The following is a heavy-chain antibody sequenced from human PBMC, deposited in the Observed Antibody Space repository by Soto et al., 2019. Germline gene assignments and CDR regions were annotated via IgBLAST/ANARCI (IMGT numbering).Heavy chain of an antibody. CDR1: GASINISGYY. J-gene: IGHJ5*02. CDR2: VSYVGST. Sequence: QLQLQESGPGLVKPSETLSLTCTVSGASINISGYYWGWIRQSPGKGLEWIGSVSYVGSTYYNPSVKSRLSMPVDTSKNQFSLKLSSVTAADTAMYYCARRGLNAPFAPWGQGILVTVSS. V-gene: IGHV4-39*01. CDR3: ARRGLNAPFAP.